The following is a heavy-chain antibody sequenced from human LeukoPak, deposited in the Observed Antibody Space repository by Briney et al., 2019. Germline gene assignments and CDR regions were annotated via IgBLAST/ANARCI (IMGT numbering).Heavy chain of an antibody. CDR3: AKGPHMVRGVAGAFDI. V-gene: IGHV3-23*01. CDR2: ISGSDGST. J-gene: IGHJ3*02. CDR1: GLTFSSYA. D-gene: IGHD3-10*01. Sequence: PGGSLRLSCAASGLTFSSYAMSWARQAPGKGLEWVSAISGSDGSTYYADSVKGRFTISRDNSKNTLYLQMNSLRAEDTAVYYCAKGPHMVRGVAGAFDIWGQGTMVTVSS.